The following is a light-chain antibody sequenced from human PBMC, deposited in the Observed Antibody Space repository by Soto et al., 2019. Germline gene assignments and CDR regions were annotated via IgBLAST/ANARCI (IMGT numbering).Light chain of an antibody. CDR1: SSDVGGYNY. V-gene: IGLV2-14*01. CDR2: DVS. J-gene: IGLJ3*02. Sequence: QSVLTQPASVSGSPGQSITISCTGTSSDVGGYNYVSWYQQHPGKAPKLMIYDVSNRPSGVSNRFSGSKSGNTASLTISGLQAEDEADYYCSLYTSSSTLAVFGGGTKLTVL. CDR3: SLYTSSSTLAV.